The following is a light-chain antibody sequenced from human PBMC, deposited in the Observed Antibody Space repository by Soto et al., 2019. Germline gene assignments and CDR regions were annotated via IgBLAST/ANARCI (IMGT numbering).Light chain of an antibody. CDR2: DAS. J-gene: IGKJ1*01. Sequence: EIVLTQSPATLSLSPGERATLSCSASQSVSTYLAWYQKKPGHTPMLLIYDASKRATGIPPRFSGSGSERVFTITFASLEPEAFGVYYCQQRSNWPPTWTFGQGTKVDIK. CDR1: QSVSTY. CDR3: QQRSNWPPTWT. V-gene: IGKV3-11*02.